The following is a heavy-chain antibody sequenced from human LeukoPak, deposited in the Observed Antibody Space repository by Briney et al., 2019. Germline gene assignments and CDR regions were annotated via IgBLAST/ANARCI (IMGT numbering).Heavy chain of an antibody. CDR2: MNPNSGNT. V-gene: IGHV1-8*01. Sequence: ASVKVSCKASGYTFTSYDINWVRQATGQGLEWMGWMNPNSGNTGYAQKFQGRATMTRNTSISTAYMELSSLRSEDTAVYYCARVITMVRGVPPGYWGQGTQVTVSS. CDR1: GYTFTSYD. J-gene: IGHJ4*02. CDR3: ARVITMVRGVPPGY. D-gene: IGHD3-10*01.